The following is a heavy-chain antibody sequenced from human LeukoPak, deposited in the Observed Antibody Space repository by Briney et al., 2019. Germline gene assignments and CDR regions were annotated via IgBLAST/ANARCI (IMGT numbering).Heavy chain of an antibody. Sequence: WETLSLTCTVSGGSISYFYWSWIRQPAGKGLEWIGRIYTSGSTNYNPSLKSRVTMSVDTSKKQFSLKLSSMTAADTAVYYCARVRGSSGSYEYYHYMDVWGKGTTVTISS. V-gene: IGHV4-4*07. CDR1: GGSISYFY. J-gene: IGHJ6*03. D-gene: IGHD1-26*01. CDR2: IYTSGST. CDR3: ARVRGSSGSYEYYHYMDV.